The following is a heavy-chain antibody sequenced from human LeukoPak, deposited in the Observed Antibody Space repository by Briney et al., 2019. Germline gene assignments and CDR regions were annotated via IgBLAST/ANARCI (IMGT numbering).Heavy chain of an antibody. CDR2: INADGSIT. Sequence: GGSLRLSCAASGFNFRNYWMLWVRQPPGRGLVWVSRINADGSITNYADSVKGRFTISRDNAKNTLYLQMNSLSAEETAVYYCARCYYNHSMVDFWGPRSPVAFSA. CDR1: GFNFRNYW. CDR3: ARCYYNHSMVDF. D-gene: IGHD3-10*01. J-gene: IGHJ4*02. V-gene: IGHV3-74*01.